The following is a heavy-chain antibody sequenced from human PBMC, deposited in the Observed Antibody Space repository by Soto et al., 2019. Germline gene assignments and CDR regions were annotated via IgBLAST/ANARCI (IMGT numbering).Heavy chain of an antibody. D-gene: IGHD3-9*01. CDR1: GYTFTSYD. V-gene: IGHV1-8*01. Sequence: ASVKVSCKASGYTFTSYDINWVRQATGQGLEWMGWMNRNSGNTGYAQKFQGRVTMTRNTSISTAYMELSSLRSEDTAVYYCARIKAQSYYDILPGYWIEGWGYYYYYMDVWGKGTTVNVSS. J-gene: IGHJ6*03. CDR3: ARIKAQSYYDILPGYWIEGWGYYYYYMDV. CDR2: MNRNSGNT.